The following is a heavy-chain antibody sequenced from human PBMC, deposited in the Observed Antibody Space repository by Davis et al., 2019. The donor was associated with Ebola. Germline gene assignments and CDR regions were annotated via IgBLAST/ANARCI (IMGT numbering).Heavy chain of an antibody. CDR2: MYPGDSDT. D-gene: IGHD2-21*02. J-gene: IGHJ4*02. CDR1: GYSFTTYW. Sequence: GESLKISCKGSGYSFTTYWIAWVRQLPGKGLEWVGIMYPGDSDTRYSPSFEGQVTLSADRSISTAYLQWSSLKASDTAMYYCARVYCGGDCYSFDYWGQGTLVTVSS. V-gene: IGHV5-51*01. CDR3: ARVYCGGDCYSFDY.